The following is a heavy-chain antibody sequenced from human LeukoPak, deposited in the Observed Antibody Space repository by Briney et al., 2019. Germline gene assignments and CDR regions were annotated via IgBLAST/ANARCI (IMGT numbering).Heavy chain of an antibody. J-gene: IGHJ6*03. Sequence: ASVKVSCKASGGTFSSYAISWVRQAPGQGLEWMGWISAYNGNTNYAQKLQGRVTMTTDTSTSTAYMELRSLRSDDTAVYYCARGSRGGSDYYMDVWGKGTTVTISS. D-gene: IGHD3-16*01. CDR3: ARGSRGGSDYYMDV. CDR2: ISAYNGNT. V-gene: IGHV1-18*01. CDR1: GGTFSSYA.